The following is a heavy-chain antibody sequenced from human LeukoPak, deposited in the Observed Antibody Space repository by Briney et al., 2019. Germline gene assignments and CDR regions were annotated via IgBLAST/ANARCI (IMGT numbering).Heavy chain of an antibody. Sequence: ASVTVSCKATGYTLTSYGISWVRQAPGQGLEWMGWISANNGNTNYAQTLQGRVTMTTDTSTSTAYMELRSLRSDDTAVYYCARDGLGSGAFYWSYPGFGDSANVNFDYWGQGTLVTVSS. D-gene: IGHD2-15*01. CDR2: ISANNGNT. CDR3: ARDGLGSGAFYWSYPGFGDSANVNFDY. J-gene: IGHJ4*02. V-gene: IGHV1-18*01. CDR1: GYTLTSYG.